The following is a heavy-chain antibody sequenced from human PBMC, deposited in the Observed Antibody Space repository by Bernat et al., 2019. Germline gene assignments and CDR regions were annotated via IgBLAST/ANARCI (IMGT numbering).Heavy chain of an antibody. D-gene: IGHD2-2*01. J-gene: IGHJ4*02. CDR2: ISAYNGNT. CDR1: YTFTSYG. V-gene: IGHV1-18*01. CDR3: ARDPINPHKKNIVVVPAAMPWGY. Sequence: YTFTSYGISWVRQAPGQGLEWMGWISAYNGNTNYAQKLQGRVTMTTDTSTSTAYMELRSLRSDDTAVYYCARDPINPHKKNIVVVPAAMPWGYWGQG.